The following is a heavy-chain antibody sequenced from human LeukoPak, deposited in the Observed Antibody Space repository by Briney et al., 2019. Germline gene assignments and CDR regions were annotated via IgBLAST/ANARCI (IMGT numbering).Heavy chain of an antibody. V-gene: IGHV3-53*01. Sequence: GSLRLSCAASGFTVSSNYMSWVRQAPGKGLEWVSVIYSGGSTYYAGSVKGRFTISRDNSKNTLYLQMNSLRAEDTAVYYCARGYCSGGSCSFYYYGMDVWGQGTTVTVSS. CDR2: IYSGGST. CDR1: GFTVSSNY. J-gene: IGHJ6*02. CDR3: ARGYCSGGSCSFYYYGMDV. D-gene: IGHD2-15*01.